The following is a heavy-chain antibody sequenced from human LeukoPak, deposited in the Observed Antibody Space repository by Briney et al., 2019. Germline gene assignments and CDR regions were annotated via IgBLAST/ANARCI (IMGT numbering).Heavy chain of an antibody. J-gene: IGHJ4*02. Sequence: GGSLRLSCAATGLSVSSNFMSWVRQAPGKGLEWVSVIYGGGSTYYADSAKGRFTISRDTPKNTLYLQMNSLRVEDTAVYYCARSDIWGSYRFLDYWGQGALVTVSS. V-gene: IGHV3-53*01. D-gene: IGHD3-16*02. CDR3: ARSDIWGSYRFLDY. CDR1: GLSVSSNF. CDR2: IYGGGST.